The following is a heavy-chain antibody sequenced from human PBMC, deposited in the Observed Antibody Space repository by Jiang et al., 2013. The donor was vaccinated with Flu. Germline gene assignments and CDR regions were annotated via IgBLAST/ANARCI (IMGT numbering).Heavy chain of an antibody. Sequence: GQGLEWMGRIIPILGIANYAQKFQGRVTITADKSTSTAYMELSSLRSEDTAVYYCARDEPSYYYDSSGYYYPDYWGQGTLVTVSS. CDR3: ARDEPSYYYDSSGYYYPDY. D-gene: IGHD3-22*01. V-gene: IGHV1-69*04. J-gene: IGHJ4*02. CDR2: IIPILGIA.